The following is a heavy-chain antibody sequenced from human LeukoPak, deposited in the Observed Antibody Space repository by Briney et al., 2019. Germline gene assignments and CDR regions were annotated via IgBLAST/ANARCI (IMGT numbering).Heavy chain of an antibody. CDR2: IRSKAYGGTT. V-gene: IGHV3-49*04. D-gene: IGHD3-22*01. J-gene: IGHJ4*02. CDR3: QTYYYDSSGYYYIDQ. Sequence: GVSLRLSCTTSGFTFGDYAMSWVRQAPGKGLEWVGFIRSKAYGGTTEYAASVKGRFTISRDDSKSIAYLQMNSLKTEDTAVYYCQTYYYDSSGYYYIDQWGQGTLVTVSS. CDR1: GFTFGDYA.